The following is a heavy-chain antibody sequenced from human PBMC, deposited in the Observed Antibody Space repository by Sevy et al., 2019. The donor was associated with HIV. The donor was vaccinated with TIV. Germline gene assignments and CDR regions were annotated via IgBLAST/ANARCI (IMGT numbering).Heavy chain of an antibody. CDR2: INHSGST. J-gene: IGHJ4*02. CDR3: AREGAAYYDSSGVDY. CDR1: GGSFSGYY. V-gene: IGHV4-34*01. D-gene: IGHD3-22*01. Sequence: SETLSLTCAVYGGSFSGYYWSWIRQPPGKGLEWIGEINHSGSTNYNPSLKSRVTISVDTSKNQFSLKLSSVTAADTAVYYCAREGAAYYDSSGVDYWGQGTLVTVSS.